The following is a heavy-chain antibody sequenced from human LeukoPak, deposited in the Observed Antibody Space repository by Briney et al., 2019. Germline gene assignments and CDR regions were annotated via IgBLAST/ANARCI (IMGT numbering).Heavy chain of an antibody. D-gene: IGHD3-16*01. CDR3: ARISFGMKTLDY. J-gene: IGHJ4*02. CDR2: ISSSSSYI. CDR1: GFTFSSYS. V-gene: IGHV3-21*01. Sequence: GGSLRLSCAASGFTFSSYSMNWVRQAPGKGLEWVSSISSSSSYIYYADSVKGRFTISRDNAKNSLYLQMNSLRAEDTAVYYCARISFGMKTLDYWGQGTLVTVSS.